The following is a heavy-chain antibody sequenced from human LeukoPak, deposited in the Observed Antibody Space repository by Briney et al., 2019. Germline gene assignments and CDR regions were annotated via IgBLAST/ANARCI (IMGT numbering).Heavy chain of an antibody. CDR3: AKIARQLIYYFDY. CDR1: GFTFSSYG. D-gene: IGHD2-21*01. Sequence: GGSLRLSCAASGFTFSSYGMHWVRQAPGKGLEWVAFIRYDGSNKYYADSVKGRFTISRDNSKNTLYLQTNSLRAEDTAVYYCAKIARQLIYYFDYWGQGTLVTVSS. CDR2: IRYDGSNK. V-gene: IGHV3-30*02. J-gene: IGHJ4*02.